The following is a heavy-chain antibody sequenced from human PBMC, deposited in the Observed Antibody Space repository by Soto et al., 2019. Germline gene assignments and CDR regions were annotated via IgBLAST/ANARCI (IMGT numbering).Heavy chain of an antibody. V-gene: IGHV3-15*01. Sequence: PGGSLTLACAASGFTFTKAWMSWVRQAPGKGREWVGRIKSKTDGGTTDYATPVKGRFPISRDDSKNTLYLQMNSLKTEDTAVYYCTTEGPGYCSGGSCYAIDYWGQGTLVTVSS. CDR2: IKSKTDGGTT. J-gene: IGHJ4*02. CDR3: TTEGPGYCSGGSCYAIDY. CDR1: GFTFTKAW. D-gene: IGHD2-15*01.